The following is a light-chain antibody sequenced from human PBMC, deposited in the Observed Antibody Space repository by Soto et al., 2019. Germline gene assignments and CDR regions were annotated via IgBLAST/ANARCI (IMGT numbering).Light chain of an antibody. Sequence: EIVLTQSPATLSLSPGDRVTLSCRASQTVGRYLSWYQHSPGQGPRLLVYDASNRATGILARFSGSGSETDFTLTISGLEPEDFAVYYCQQRLHWPITFGQGTRLEIK. J-gene: IGKJ5*01. CDR2: DAS. V-gene: IGKV3-11*01. CDR3: QQRLHWPIT. CDR1: QTVGRY.